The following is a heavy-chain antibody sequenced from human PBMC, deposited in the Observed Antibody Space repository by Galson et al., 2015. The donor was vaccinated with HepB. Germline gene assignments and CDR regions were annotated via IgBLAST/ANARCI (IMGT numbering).Heavy chain of an antibody. V-gene: IGHV2-26*01. D-gene: IGHD6-6*01. CDR2: IFSNDEK. Sequence: LVKPTQTLTLTCTVSGFSPSNARMGVSWIRQPPGKALEWLAHIFSNDEKSYSTSLKSRLTISKDTSKSQVVLTMTNMDPVDTATYYCARILGYSSSSGGGYYYYYMDVWGKGTTVTVSS. CDR3: ARILGYSSSSGGGYYYYYMDV. CDR1: GFSPSNARMG. J-gene: IGHJ6*03.